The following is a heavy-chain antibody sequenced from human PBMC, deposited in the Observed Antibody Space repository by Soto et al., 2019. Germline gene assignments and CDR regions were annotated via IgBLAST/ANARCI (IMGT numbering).Heavy chain of an antibody. CDR3: ARERSSSYIQH. J-gene: IGHJ1*01. CDR2: IVGSGGST. V-gene: IGHV3-23*04. Sequence: EVQLVESGGGLVKPGGSLRLSCAASGFTFSSYALSWVRQAPGKGLEWVSAIVGSGGSTYYADSVKGRFTISRDNSKNTLYLQMNSLRAEDTAVYYCARERSSSYIQHWGQGTLVTVSS. D-gene: IGHD6-13*01. CDR1: GFTFSSYA.